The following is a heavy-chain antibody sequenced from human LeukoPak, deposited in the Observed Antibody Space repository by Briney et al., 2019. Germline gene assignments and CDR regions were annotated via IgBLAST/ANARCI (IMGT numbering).Heavy chain of an antibody. V-gene: IGHV3-21*01. D-gene: IGHD1-26*01. CDR2: ISSSSSYI. J-gene: IGHJ5*02. Sequence: PGGSLRLSCAASGFTFSSYAMSWVRQAPGKGLEWVSSISSSSSYIYYADSVKGRFTISRDNAKNSLYLQMNSLRAEDTAVYYCARGRELSPTRRLNWFDPWGQGTLVTVSS. CDR1: GFTFSSYA. CDR3: ARGRELSPTRRLNWFDP.